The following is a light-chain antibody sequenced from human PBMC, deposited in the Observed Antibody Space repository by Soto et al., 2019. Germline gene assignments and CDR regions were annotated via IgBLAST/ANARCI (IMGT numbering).Light chain of an antibody. J-gene: IGLJ1*01. CDR2: TND. Sequence: QSVLTQPPWASFPPGQRVTISCSGSTSNIGSNTVNWYQQLPGTAPKLLIYTNDQRPSGVPDRFSGSKSGTSASLAISGLQFEDETDYHCSSWDDNLDAEVFGAGTKVTVL. V-gene: IGLV1-44*01. CDR3: SSWDDNLDAEV. CDR1: TSNIGSNT.